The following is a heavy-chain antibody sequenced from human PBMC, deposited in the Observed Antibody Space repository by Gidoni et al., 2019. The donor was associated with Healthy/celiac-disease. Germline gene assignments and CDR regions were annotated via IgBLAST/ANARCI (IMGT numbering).Heavy chain of an antibody. V-gene: IGHV1-69*01. CDR1: GGTFSSYA. Sequence: QVQLVQSGAEVKKPGFSVKVSCKASGGTFSSYAISWVRQAPGQGLAWMGGIIPTFGTANFEQKFQGRVTITADESTSTAYMELSSLRSEDTAVYYCARGNGVRGDKFEYWGQGTLVTVSS. CDR3: ARGNGVRGDKFEY. J-gene: IGHJ4*02. D-gene: IGHD3-10*01. CDR2: IIPTFGTA.